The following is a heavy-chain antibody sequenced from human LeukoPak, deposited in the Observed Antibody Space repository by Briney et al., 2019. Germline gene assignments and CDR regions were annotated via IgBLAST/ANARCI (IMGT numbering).Heavy chain of an antibody. CDR1: GXTFSSYS. D-gene: IGHD3-10*01. CDR3: ARLGFGELFLDY. J-gene: IGHJ4*02. CDR2: ISSSSSYI. V-gene: IGHV3-21*01. Sequence: GGSLRLSCAASGXTFSSYSMNWVRQAPGKGLEWVSSISSSSSYIYYADSVKGRFTISRDNAKNSLYLQMNSLRAEDTAVYYCARLGFGELFLDYWGQGTLVTVSS.